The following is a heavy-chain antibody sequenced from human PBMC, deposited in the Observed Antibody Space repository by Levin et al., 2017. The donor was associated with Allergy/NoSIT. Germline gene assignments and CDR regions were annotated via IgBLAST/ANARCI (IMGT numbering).Heavy chain of an antibody. CDR3: ARSRHGYGSGSHYYYYYYMDV. Sequence: SQTLSLTCAVYGGSFSGYYWSWIRQPPGKGLEWIGEINHSGSTNYNPSLKSRVTISVDTSKNQFSLKLSSVTAADTAVYYCARSRHGYGSGSHYYYYYYMDVWGKGTTVTVSS. V-gene: IGHV4-34*01. D-gene: IGHD3-10*01. J-gene: IGHJ6*03. CDR2: INHSGST. CDR1: GGSFSGYY.